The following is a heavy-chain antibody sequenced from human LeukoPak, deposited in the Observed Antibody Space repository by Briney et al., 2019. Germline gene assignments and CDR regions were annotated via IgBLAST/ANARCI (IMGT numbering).Heavy chain of an antibody. D-gene: IGHD6-13*01. CDR2: IQSNGGST. Sequence: PWRSLRLSCAPSGFTFDAFGRSWGRQAEWKLLGWDSGIQSNGGSTGYADSVKGRFTISRDNAKNSLYLQMNSLRAEDTALYYCARRGQLYCFDYWGQGTLVTVSS. CDR1: GFTFDAFG. CDR3: ARRGQLYCFDY. J-gene: IGHJ4*02. V-gene: IGHV3-20*04.